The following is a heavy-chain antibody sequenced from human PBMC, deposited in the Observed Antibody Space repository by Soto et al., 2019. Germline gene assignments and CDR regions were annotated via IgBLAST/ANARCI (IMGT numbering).Heavy chain of an antibody. J-gene: IGHJ6*03. V-gene: IGHV4-39*01. CDR3: ARISVASRYMDV. CDR2: FYYSGST. D-gene: IGHD5-12*01. CDR1: GGSISSSRYY. Sequence: QLQLEESGPGLVKPSETLSLTCTVSGGSISSSRYYWGWIRQSPGKGLERIGSFYYSGSTYYSPSLRSRVTISGDTSKKLISLRLSSVTAADTAVYYCARISVASRYMDVWCKGSTVTVSS.